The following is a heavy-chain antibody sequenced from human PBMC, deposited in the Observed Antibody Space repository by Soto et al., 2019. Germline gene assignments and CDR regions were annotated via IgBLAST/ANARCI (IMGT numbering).Heavy chain of an antibody. CDR2: IRRDGGDE. J-gene: IGHJ5*02. CDR1: GFTFSDFW. D-gene: IGHD3-10*02. Sequence: EAQLVESGGGLVQPGGSLRLSCVGSGFTFSDFWMSWVRQAPGKGLQWVASIRRDGGDEYYMASVKGRFTISKDNARNSLYLHLNSLRVEDTATYYCTRDRLVFEEQGVSFDPWGQGTLVLVSS. CDR3: TRDRLVFEEQGVSFDP. V-gene: IGHV3-7*01.